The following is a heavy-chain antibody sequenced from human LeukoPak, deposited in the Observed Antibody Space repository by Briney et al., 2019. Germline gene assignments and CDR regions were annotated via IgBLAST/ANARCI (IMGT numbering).Heavy chain of an antibody. CDR1: GFTFDDYA. CDR3: ARVTGGRNWFDP. J-gene: IGHJ5*02. CDR2: ISWNSGSI. D-gene: IGHD1-20*01. V-gene: IGHV3-9*01. Sequence: PGGSLRLSCAASGFTFDDYAMHWVRQAPGKGLEWVSGISWNSGSIGYADSVKGRFTISRDNAKNSLYLQMNSLRAEDTAVYYCARVTGGRNWFDPWGQGTLVTVSS.